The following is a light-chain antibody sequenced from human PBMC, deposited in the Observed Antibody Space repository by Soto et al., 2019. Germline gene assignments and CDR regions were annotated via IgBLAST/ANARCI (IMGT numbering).Light chain of an antibody. Sequence: QSALTQPRSVSGSPGQSVTISCTGTSSDVGGYDYVSWYQHHPGTATKLLIYDVRLRPSGVPDRFSGSKSGNTASLTISGLQAEDEADYYCCSYAGSYTFYVLGTGTKVTVL. J-gene: IGLJ1*01. CDR1: SSDVGGYDY. CDR2: DVR. V-gene: IGLV2-11*01. CDR3: CSYAGSYTFYV.